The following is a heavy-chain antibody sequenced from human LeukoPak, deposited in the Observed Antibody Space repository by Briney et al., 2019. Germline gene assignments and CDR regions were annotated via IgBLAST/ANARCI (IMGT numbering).Heavy chain of an antibody. J-gene: IGHJ4*02. D-gene: IGHD3-10*01. Sequence: ASVKVSCKASGYTFTDYYLHWVRQAPGQGLEWMGWINPNSGGTNYAQTFQGRVTMTRDTSISTAYMELSRLRSDDSAVYYCARDGGGSCDYWGQGTLVTVSS. CDR2: INPNSGGT. CDR1: GYTFTDYY. CDR3: ARDGGGSCDY. V-gene: IGHV1-2*02.